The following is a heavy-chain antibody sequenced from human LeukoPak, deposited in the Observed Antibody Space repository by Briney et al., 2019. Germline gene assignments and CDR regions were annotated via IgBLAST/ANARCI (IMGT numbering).Heavy chain of an antibody. V-gene: IGHV3-53*01. Sequence: GGSLRLSCAASGFTVSSNYMSWVRQAPGKGLEWVSVIYSGGSTYYADSVKGRFTISRDNPKNTLYLQMNSLRAEDTAVYYCARGPGGGYGDFDYWGQGTLVTVSS. CDR2: IYSGGST. CDR1: GFTVSSNY. D-gene: IGHD5-12*01. CDR3: ARGPGGGYGDFDY. J-gene: IGHJ4*02.